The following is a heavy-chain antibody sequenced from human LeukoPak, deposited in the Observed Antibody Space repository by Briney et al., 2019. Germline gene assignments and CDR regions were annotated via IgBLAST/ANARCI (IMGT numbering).Heavy chain of an antibody. CDR1: GFTFSSYA. CDR2: ISSSSSYI. V-gene: IGHV3-21*01. Sequence: GGSLRLSCAASGFTFSSYAMGWVRQAPGKGLEWVSCISSSSSYIYYADSVKGRFTTSRDNAKNSLYLQMNSLRAEDTAVYYCARDLRSSGYYAFDYWGQGTLVTVSS. CDR3: ARDLRSSGYYAFDY. D-gene: IGHD3-22*01. J-gene: IGHJ4*02.